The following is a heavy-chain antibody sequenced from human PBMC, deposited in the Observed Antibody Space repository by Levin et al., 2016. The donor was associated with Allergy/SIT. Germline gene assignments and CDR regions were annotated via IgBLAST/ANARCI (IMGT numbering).Heavy chain of an antibody. V-gene: IGHV3-7*03. D-gene: IGHD1-1*01. CDR3: AVDSPENGSPDAFDI. J-gene: IGHJ3*02. Sequence: GGSLRLSCAASGFTFSSYWMSWVRQAPGKGLEWVANIKQDGSEKYYVDSVKGRFTISRDNAKNSLYLQMNSLRAEDTAVYYCAVDSPENGSPDAFDIWGQGTMVTVSS. CDR2: IKQDGSEK. CDR1: GFTFSSYW.